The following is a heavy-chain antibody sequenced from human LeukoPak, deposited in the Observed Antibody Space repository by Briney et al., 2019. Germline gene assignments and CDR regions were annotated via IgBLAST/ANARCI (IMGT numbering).Heavy chain of an antibody. J-gene: IGHJ4*02. CDR2: ISSSSSTI. CDR3: ARDTTAWVY. Sequence: GGSLRLSCEASGFAFSFFAMSWVRQAPGKGLEWVSYISSSSSTIKYADSVKGRFTISRDNANNSLYLQMNSLRDEDTAVYYCARDTTAWVYWGQGTLVTVSS. V-gene: IGHV3-48*02. D-gene: IGHD4-17*01. CDR1: GFAFSFFA.